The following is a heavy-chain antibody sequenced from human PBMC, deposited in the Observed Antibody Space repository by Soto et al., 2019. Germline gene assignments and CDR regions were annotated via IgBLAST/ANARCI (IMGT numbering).Heavy chain of an antibody. CDR2: IYYSGST. J-gene: IGHJ3*02. V-gene: IGHV4-59*01. Sequence: SETLSLTCTVSGGSISSYYWSWIRQPPGKGLEWIGYIYYSGSTNYNPSLKSRVTISVDASKNQFSLKLSSVTAADTAVYYCAGVRGSGEAFDIWGQGTMVTVSS. CDR1: GGSISSYY. CDR3: AGVRGSGEAFDI. D-gene: IGHD3-16*01.